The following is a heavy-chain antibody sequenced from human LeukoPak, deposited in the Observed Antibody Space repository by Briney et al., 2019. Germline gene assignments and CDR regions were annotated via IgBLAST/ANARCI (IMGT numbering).Heavy chain of an antibody. CDR2: INAGNGNT. CDR1: GYTFTSYA. J-gene: IGHJ4*02. D-gene: IGHD3-10*01. V-gene: IGHV1-3*01. Sequence: VASVKVSCKASGYTFTSYAMHWVRQAPGQRLEWMGWINAGNGNTKYSQKFQGRVTITRDTSASTAYMELSSLRSEDTAVYYCARSYYGSGSYYSHWGQGTPVTVSS. CDR3: ARSYYGSGSYYSH.